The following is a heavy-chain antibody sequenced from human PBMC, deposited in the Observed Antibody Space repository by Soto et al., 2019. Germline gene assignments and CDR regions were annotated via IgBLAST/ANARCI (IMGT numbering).Heavy chain of an antibody. CDR1: GGSVSSGSYY. D-gene: IGHD3-22*01. CDR2: IYYSGST. Sequence: TSETLSLTCTVSGGSVSSGSYYWSWIRQPPGKGLEWIGYIYYSGSTNYNPSLKSRVTISVDTSKNQFSLKLSSVTAADTAVYYCARYYYDSSGYYYFDYWGQGTLVTVSS. V-gene: IGHV4-61*01. CDR3: ARYYYDSSGYYYFDY. J-gene: IGHJ4*02.